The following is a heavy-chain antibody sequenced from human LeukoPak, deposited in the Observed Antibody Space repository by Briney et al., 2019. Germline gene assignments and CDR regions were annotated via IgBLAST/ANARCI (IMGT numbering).Heavy chain of an antibody. V-gene: IGHV3-7*01. CDR1: GFTFSSYW. J-gene: IGHJ4*02. D-gene: IGHD3-22*01. CDR3: ARAFDYYDSSGYYLDC. Sequence: PGGSLRLSCAASGFTFSSYWMSWVRQAPGKGLEWVANIKQDGSEKYYVDSVKGRFTISRDNAKNSLYLQMNSLRAEDTAVYYCARAFDYYDSSGYYLDCWGQGTLVTVSS. CDR2: IKQDGSEK.